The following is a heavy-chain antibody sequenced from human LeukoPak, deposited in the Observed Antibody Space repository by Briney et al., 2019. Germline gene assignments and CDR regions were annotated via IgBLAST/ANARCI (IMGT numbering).Heavy chain of an antibody. V-gene: IGHV3-74*01. CDR2: MNSDGSST. CDR1: GCTFSSYW. CDR3: ARGDGYGVFDY. D-gene: IGHD5-24*01. Sequence: GGSLRLSCAASGCTFSSYWMHWVRQPPGKGLVWVSRMNSDGSSTNYADYVKGRFTISRDNAKNTLYLQVNSLRAEDTAVYYCARGDGYGVFDYWGQGTLVTVSS. J-gene: IGHJ4*02.